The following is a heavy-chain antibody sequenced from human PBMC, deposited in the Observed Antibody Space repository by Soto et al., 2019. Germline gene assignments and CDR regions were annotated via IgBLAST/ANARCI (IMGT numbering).Heavy chain of an antibody. J-gene: IGHJ6*04. Sequence: PGESLKISCKGAGYSFTSYWIGWVRQMPGKGLEWMGIIYPGDSDTRYSPSFQGQVTISADKSISTAYLQWSSLKASDTAMYYCSRFWGCYNYPYYYGMDVWGKGTTVTVSS. CDR2: IYPGDSDT. CDR1: GYSFTSYW. V-gene: IGHV5-51*01. D-gene: IGHD3-3*01. CDR3: SRFWGCYNYPYYYGMDV.